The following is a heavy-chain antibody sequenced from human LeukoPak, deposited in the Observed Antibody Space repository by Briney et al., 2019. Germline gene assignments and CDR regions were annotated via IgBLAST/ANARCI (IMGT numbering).Heavy chain of an antibody. CDR1: GGSISSYY. D-gene: IGHD3-22*01. CDR3: ARLWWRVDYYDSSGYVYFDY. J-gene: IGHJ4*02. Sequence: SETLSLICTVSGGSISSYYWSWIRQPPGKGLEWIGYIYYSGSTNYNPSLKSRVTISVDTSKNQFSLKLSSVTAADTAVYHCARLWWRVDYYDSSGYVYFDYWGQGTLVTVSS. CDR2: IYYSGST. V-gene: IGHV4-59*08.